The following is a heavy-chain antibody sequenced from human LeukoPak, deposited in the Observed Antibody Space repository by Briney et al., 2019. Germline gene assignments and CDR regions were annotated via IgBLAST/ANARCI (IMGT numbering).Heavy chain of an antibody. D-gene: IGHD6-19*01. J-gene: IGHJ5*02. CDR3: ATRARSSGWYSLNWFDP. Sequence: GASVKVSCKVSGYTLTELSMHWVRQAPGKGLEWMGGFDPEDGETIYAQKFQGRVTMTEDTSTDTAYMELSSLRSEDTAVYYCATRARSSGWYSLNWFDPRGQGTLVTVSS. CDR1: GYTLTELS. V-gene: IGHV1-24*01. CDR2: FDPEDGET.